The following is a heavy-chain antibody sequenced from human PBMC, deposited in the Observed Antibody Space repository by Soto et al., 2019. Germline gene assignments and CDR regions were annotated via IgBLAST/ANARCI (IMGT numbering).Heavy chain of an antibody. J-gene: IGHJ4*02. CDR2: ISYDGSNK. D-gene: IGHD3-3*01. Sequence: GGSLRLSCAASGFTFSSYGMHWVRQAPGKGLEWVAVISYDGSNKYYADSVKGRFTISRDNSKNTLYLQMNSLRAEDTAVYYCARALDFWSAYFDYWGQGSLVTVSS. CDR1: GFTFSSYG. CDR3: ARALDFWSAYFDY. V-gene: IGHV3-30*03.